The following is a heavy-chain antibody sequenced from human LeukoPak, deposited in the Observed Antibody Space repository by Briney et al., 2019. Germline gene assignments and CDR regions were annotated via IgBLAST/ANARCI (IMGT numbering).Heavy chain of an antibody. V-gene: IGHV4-4*07. D-gene: IGHD1-26*01. J-gene: IGHJ5*02. CDR2: IYTSGGT. CDR1: GGSLSSYY. Sequence: SETLSLTCTVSGGSLSSYYWSWIRQPAGKGLEWIVRIYTSGGTTYNPSLKSRVTRSVDTSKNQVSLKLSAVAAADTAVYYCVRGPTWFDPWGQGTLVTVSS. CDR3: VRGPTWFDP.